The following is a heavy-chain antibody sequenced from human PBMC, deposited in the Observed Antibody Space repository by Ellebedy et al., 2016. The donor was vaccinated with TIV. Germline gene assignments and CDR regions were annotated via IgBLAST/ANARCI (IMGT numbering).Heavy chain of an antibody. D-gene: IGHD1-14*01. Sequence: SETLSLXCTVSGDSISSSSAYWVWIRQPPGKGPEWIGTISNRDRTDYNPSLKSRVFILVDASKNQFFLKLTSVTAADTAVYYCATFNQYYTYLGVWGKGTTVIVSS. V-gene: IGHV4-39*01. CDR1: GDSISSSSAY. CDR3: ATFNQYYTYLGV. J-gene: IGHJ6*03. CDR2: ISNRDRT.